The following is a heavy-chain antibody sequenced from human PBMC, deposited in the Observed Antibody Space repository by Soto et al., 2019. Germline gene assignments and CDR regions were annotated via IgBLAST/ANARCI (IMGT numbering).Heavy chain of an antibody. Sequence: GASVKVSCKASGGTFSSYAISWVRQAPGQGLEWMGGIIPIFGTANYAQKFQGRVTITADESTSTAYMELSSLRSEDTAVYYCATLPVAGNYYYGMDVWGQGTTVPVSS. V-gene: IGHV1-69*13. CDR1: GGTFSSYA. CDR2: IIPIFGTA. CDR3: ATLPVAGNYYYGMDV. D-gene: IGHD6-19*01. J-gene: IGHJ6*02.